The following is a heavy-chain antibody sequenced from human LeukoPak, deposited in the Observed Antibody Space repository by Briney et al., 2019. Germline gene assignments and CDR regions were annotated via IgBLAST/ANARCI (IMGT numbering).Heavy chain of an antibody. CDR1: GFTVSSNY. CDR3: ARGIYSWPPNYFDY. Sequence: GGSLRLSCAASGFTVSSNYMSWVRQAPGKGLEWVSVIYSGGSTYYADSVKGRFTISRDNSKNTLYLQMNSLRAEDTAVYYCARGIYSWPPNYFDYWGQGTLVTVSS. CDR2: IYSGGST. J-gene: IGHJ4*02. D-gene: IGHD2/OR15-2a*01. V-gene: IGHV3-66*01.